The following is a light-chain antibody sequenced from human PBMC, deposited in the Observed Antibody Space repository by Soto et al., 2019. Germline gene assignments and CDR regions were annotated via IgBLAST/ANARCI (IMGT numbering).Light chain of an antibody. CDR2: KAS. V-gene: IGKV1-5*03. CDR3: QQYNSYWT. CDR1: QSISSW. J-gene: IGKJ1*01. Sequence: DIHITYSPSTLSPSLVDRVAITCRAGQSISSWLAWYQQKPGKAPNLLIYKASSLEGGVPSRFSGSGSGTEFTLTISSLQTDDFATYYCQQYNSYWTFGQGTKVDIK.